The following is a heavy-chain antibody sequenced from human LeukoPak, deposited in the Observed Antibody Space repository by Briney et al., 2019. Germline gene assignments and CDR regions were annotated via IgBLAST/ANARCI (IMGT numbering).Heavy chain of an antibody. CDR2: IYYSGST. CDR1: GVSISSYY. V-gene: IGHV4-59*08. Sequence: SETLSLTCTVSGVSISSYYWSWVRQPPGKGLEWIEYIYYSGSTNYNPSLKSRVTISVDTSKNQFSLKLSSVTAADTAVYYCARWKAAAAYFDYWGQGTLVTVSS. CDR3: ARWKAAAAYFDY. J-gene: IGHJ4*02. D-gene: IGHD6-13*01.